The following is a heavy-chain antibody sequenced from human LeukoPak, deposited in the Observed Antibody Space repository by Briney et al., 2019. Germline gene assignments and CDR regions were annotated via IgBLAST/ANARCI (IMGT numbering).Heavy chain of an antibody. J-gene: IGHJ5*02. Sequence: SQTLSLTCTVSGGSISSGRYYWSWIRQPAGKGLEWVGRIETSGTTKYNPSLNSRATISVDTSKNQFSLKLNSVTAADTAVYYCARYHMLNRGVNWFDPWGQGILVTVSS. CDR2: IETSGTT. V-gene: IGHV4-61*02. D-gene: IGHD2-2*01. CDR1: GGSISSGRYY. CDR3: ARYHMLNRGVNWFDP.